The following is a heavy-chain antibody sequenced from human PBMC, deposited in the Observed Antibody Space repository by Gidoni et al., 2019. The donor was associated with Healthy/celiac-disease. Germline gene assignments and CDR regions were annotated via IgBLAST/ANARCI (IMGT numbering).Heavy chain of an antibody. CDR2: INPSGGST. J-gene: IGHJ5*02. CDR1: GHTFTSYY. V-gene: IGHV1-46*01. CDR3: ARDKWGYYDSSGYNSNWFDP. D-gene: IGHD3-22*01. Sequence: QVQLVQSGAEVKKPGASVKVSCKASGHTFTSYYMHWVRQAPGQGLEWMGIINPSGGSTSYAQKFQGRVTMTRDTSTSTVYMELSSLRSEDTAVYYCARDKWGYYDSSGYNSNWFDPWGQGTLVTVSS.